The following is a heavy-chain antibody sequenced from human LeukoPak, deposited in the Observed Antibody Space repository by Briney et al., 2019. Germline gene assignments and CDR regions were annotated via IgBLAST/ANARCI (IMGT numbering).Heavy chain of an antibody. CDR1: GFTVSSNY. D-gene: IGHD6-19*01. CDR2: ISSSSSYI. CDR3: ARDGSGWSN. J-gene: IGHJ4*02. Sequence: GGSLRLSCAASGFTVSSNYMSWVRQAPGKGLEWVSSISSSSSYIYYADSVKGRFTISRDNAKNSLYLQMNSLRAEDTAVYYCARDGSGWSNWGQGTLVTVSS. V-gene: IGHV3-21*01.